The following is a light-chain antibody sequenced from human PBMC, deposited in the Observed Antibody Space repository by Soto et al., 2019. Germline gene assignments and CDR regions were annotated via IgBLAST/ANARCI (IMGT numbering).Light chain of an antibody. CDR1: QGISNY. V-gene: IGKV1-27*01. Sequence: DIQMTQSPSSLSASVGDRVTITCRASQGISNYLAWYQQKPGKVPKLLIYAASTLQSGVPSRFSGSGSGTDFSLTISSLQTEDGATYYYQKYNSATAFTFSPGTKVDIK. CDR2: AAS. CDR3: QKYNSATAFT. J-gene: IGKJ3*01.